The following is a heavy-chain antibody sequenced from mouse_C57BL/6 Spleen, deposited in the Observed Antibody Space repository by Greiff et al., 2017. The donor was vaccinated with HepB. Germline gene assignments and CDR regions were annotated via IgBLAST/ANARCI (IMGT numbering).Heavy chain of an antibody. CDR1: GFTFSDYY. Sequence: EVKLVESEGGLVQPGSSMKLSCTASGFTFSDYYMAWVRQVPEKGLEWVANINYDGSSTYYLDSLKSRFIISRDNAKNILYLQMSSLKSEDTATYYCAREANYYGSSPLFDYWGQGTTLTVSS. CDR3: AREANYYGSSPLFDY. J-gene: IGHJ2*01. CDR2: INYDGSST. D-gene: IGHD1-1*01. V-gene: IGHV5-16*01.